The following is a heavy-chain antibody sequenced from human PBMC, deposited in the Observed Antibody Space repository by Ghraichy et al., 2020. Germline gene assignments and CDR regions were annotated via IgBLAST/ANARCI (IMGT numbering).Heavy chain of an antibody. CDR3: ARHPQPMVRGVNLYFQH. J-gene: IGHJ1*01. CDR1: GYSFTSYW. CDR2: IYPGDSDT. V-gene: IGHV5-51*01. D-gene: IGHD3-10*01. Sequence: GESLNISCKGSGYSFTSYWIGWVRQMPGKGLEWMGIIYPGDSDTRYSPSFQGQVTISADKSISTAYLQWSSLKASDTAMYYCARHPQPMVRGVNLYFQHWGQGTLVTVSS.